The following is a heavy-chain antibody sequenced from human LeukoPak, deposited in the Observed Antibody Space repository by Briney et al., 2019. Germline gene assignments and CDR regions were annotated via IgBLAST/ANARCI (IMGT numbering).Heavy chain of an antibody. J-gene: IGHJ2*01. D-gene: IGHD4-17*01. CDR2: MNPNSGNT. CDR3: ARGQSCYGDYWYFDL. CDR1: GYTFTSYD. V-gene: IGHV1-8*01. Sequence: GASVKVSCKASGYTFTSYDINWVRQAPGQGLEWMGWMNPNSGNTGYAQKFQGRVTMTRNTSISTAYMELSSLRSEDTAVYYCARGQSCYGDYWYFDLWGRGTLVTVSS.